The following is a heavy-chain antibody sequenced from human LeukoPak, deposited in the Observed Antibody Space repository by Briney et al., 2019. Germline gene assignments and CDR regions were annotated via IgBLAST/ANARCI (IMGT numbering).Heavy chain of an antibody. Sequence: PGESLKISCKDSGYSFTSNWIGWVRQMPGKDLEWMGIIYPGDSDTRYSPSFQGQVTISADKSISTAYLQWSSLKASDTAMYYCARHASDRGQQLVPYDVWGQGTLVTVPS. J-gene: IGHJ4*02. V-gene: IGHV5-51*01. CDR1: GYSFTSNW. D-gene: IGHD6-13*01. CDR3: ARHASDRGQQLVPYDV. CDR2: IYPGDSDT.